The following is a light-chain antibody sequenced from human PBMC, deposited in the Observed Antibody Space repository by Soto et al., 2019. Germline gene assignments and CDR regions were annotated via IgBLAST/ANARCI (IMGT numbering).Light chain of an antibody. CDR1: QSISSY. CDR2: AAS. J-gene: IGKJ4*01. Sequence: DIQMTQSPSSLSASVGDRVTITCRASQSISSYLNWYQQKPGKAPNLLIYAASTLQSGVPSRFSGSGSGTDFTLTRRSLQPEDCATYYCQQSYTTPLTFGGGTKVEIK. V-gene: IGKV1-39*01. CDR3: QQSYTTPLT.